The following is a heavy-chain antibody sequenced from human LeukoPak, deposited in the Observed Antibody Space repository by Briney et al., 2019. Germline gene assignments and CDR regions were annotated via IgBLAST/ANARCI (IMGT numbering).Heavy chain of an antibody. J-gene: IGHJ4*02. CDR1: GYTFTNFD. Sequence: GASVKVSCKASGYTFTNFDINWVRQAPGQGLEWMGWVNPSTDNSGSAHKFQGRVTMTRDTSISTAYMELSRLRSDDTAVYYCARDKSGNSGWYSYFDYWGQGTLVTVSS. CDR3: ARDKSGNSGWYSYFDY. V-gene: IGHV1-8*01. CDR2: VNPSTDNS. D-gene: IGHD6-19*01.